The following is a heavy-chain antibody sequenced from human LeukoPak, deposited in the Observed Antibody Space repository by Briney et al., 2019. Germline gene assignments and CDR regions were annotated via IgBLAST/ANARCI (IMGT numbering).Heavy chain of an antibody. Sequence: GGSLRLSCAASGFTFSSYSMNWVRQAPGKGLEWVAFIRYDGSNKYYADSVKGRFTISRDNSKNTLYLQMNSLRAEDTAVYYCVKDRLTTVTWWDWGQGTLVTVSS. D-gene: IGHD4-11*01. V-gene: IGHV3-30*02. CDR3: VKDRLTTVTWWD. J-gene: IGHJ4*02. CDR2: IRYDGSNK. CDR1: GFTFSSYS.